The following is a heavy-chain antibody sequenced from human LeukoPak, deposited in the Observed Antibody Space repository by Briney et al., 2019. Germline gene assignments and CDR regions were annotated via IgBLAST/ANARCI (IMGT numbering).Heavy chain of an antibody. CDR2: VYDSGSG. V-gene: IGHV4-61*08. CDR3: ARLRSGGYFEY. CDR1: GGSVSSGGYY. D-gene: IGHD4-17*01. J-gene: IGHJ4*02. Sequence: PSETLSLTCTVSGGSVSSGGYYWSWIRQPPGKGLDGNGYVYDSGSGKYKPSLNSRVTISIDTSKNQFSLKLNSVTAADTAVYYCARLRSGGYFEYWGQGTLVTVSS.